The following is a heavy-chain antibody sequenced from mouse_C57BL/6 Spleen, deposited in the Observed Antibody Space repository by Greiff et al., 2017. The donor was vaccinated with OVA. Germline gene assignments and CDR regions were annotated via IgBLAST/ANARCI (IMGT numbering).Heavy chain of an antibody. CDR1: GYSITSGYY. J-gene: IGHJ4*01. CDR3: AINWDDAMDY. Sequence: EVQLQESGPGLVKPSQSLSLTCSVTGYSITSGYYWNWIRQFPGNKLEWMGYISYDGSNNYNPSLKNRISITRDTSKNQFFLKLNSVTTEDTATYYCAINWDDAMDYWGQGTSVTVSS. CDR2: ISYDGSN. D-gene: IGHD4-1*01. V-gene: IGHV3-6*01.